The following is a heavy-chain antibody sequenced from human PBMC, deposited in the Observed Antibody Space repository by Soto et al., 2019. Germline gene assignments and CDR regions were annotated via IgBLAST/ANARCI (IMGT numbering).Heavy chain of an antibody. Sequence: SLTCAVSGGSISSGDYYWSWIRQPPGKGLEWIGYIFYSGSTYYNPSLKSRVTLSVDTSKNQFSLRLSSVTAADTAVYYCARNVVTAEHYYYAMDVWGQGTTVTVSS. D-gene: IGHD2-21*02. CDR2: IFYSGST. V-gene: IGHV4-30-4*01. CDR3: ARNVVTAEHYYYAMDV. CDR1: GGSISSGDYY. J-gene: IGHJ6*02.